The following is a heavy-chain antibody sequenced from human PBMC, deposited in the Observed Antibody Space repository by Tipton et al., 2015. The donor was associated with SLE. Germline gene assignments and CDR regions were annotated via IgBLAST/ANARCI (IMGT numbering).Heavy chain of an antibody. J-gene: IGHJ3*02. CDR1: GGSISSSSYY. D-gene: IGHD3-9*01. CDR3: ARRETGSPHDVFDI. V-gene: IGHV4-39*07. CDR2: IYYTGST. Sequence: GLVKPSETLSLTCTVSGGSISSSSYYWGWIRQPPGKELEWIGSIYYTGSTYYNPSLKSRVTISVDTSKNQFSLKLSSVTAADTAVYYCARRETGSPHDVFDIWGQGTMVTVS.